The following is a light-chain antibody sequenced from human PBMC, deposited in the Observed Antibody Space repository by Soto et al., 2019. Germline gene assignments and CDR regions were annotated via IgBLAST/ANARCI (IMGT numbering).Light chain of an antibody. CDR1: QSVDSD. J-gene: IGKJ2*01. CDR2: GAS. V-gene: IGKV3-15*01. CDR3: HQYNNWPPYT. Sequence: IVMTQSPATLRVSPGDRATLSCRPSQSVDSDLAWYQQKPGQAPRLLIYGASTRATGIPARFSGSGSGTEFTLTISSLQSEDFAVYFCHQYNNWPPYTFGQGTKVDIK.